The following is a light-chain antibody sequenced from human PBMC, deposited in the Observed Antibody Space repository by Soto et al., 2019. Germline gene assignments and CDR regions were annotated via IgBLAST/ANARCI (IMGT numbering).Light chain of an antibody. V-gene: IGKV1-13*02. J-gene: IGKJ3*01. CDR1: QGISSA. CDR2: DAS. Sequence: AIQLTQSPSSLSASVGDRVTITCRASQGISSALAWYQQKPGKAPKLLIYDASSLKSGVPSRFSASGSGTDFALTISSLQPEDFATYYCLQFYTYPFTFGPGAKVDIK. CDR3: LQFYTYPFT.